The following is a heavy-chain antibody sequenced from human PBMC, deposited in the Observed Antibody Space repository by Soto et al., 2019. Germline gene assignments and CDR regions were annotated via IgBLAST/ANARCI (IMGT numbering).Heavy chain of an antibody. V-gene: IGHV1-18*01. CDR2: ISAYNGNT. D-gene: IGHD2-15*01. CDR3: ARSAIVVVVARPGDLGYYYMDV. CDR1: GYTFTSYG. J-gene: IGHJ6*03. Sequence: ASVKVSCKASGYTFTSYGISWVRQAPGQGLEWMGWISAYNGNTNYAQKLQGRVTMTTDTSTSTAYMELRSLRSDDTAVYYCARSAIVVVVARPGDLGYYYMDVWGKGTTVTVSS.